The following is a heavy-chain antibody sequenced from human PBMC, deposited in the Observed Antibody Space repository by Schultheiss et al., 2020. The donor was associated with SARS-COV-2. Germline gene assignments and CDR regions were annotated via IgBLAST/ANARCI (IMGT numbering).Heavy chain of an antibody. V-gene: IGHV5-51*01. D-gene: IGHD2-15*01. CDR1: GYSFTSYW. CDR3: ARQFREVVAGGIVLDH. Sequence: GESLKISCKGSGYSFTSYWIGWVRQMPGKGLEWMGIIYPGDSDIRYSPSFQGQVTISADKSTNTAYLQWNSLKASDSAMYYCARQFREVVAGGIVLDHWGQGTLVTVSS. J-gene: IGHJ4*02. CDR2: IYPGDSDI.